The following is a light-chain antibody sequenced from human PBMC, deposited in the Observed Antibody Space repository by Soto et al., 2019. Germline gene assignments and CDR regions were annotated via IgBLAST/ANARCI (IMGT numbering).Light chain of an antibody. V-gene: IGKV3-20*01. CDR3: QQYGSSPRT. Sequence: EIVVTQSPGTLSLSPGERATLSCRASQSVSSSYLAWYQQKPGQAPRLLIYGASSRATGIPDRFSGSGSGTDFTLTISRLEPEDFAVYYGQQYGSSPRTFGQGTKLEIK. CDR1: QSVSSSY. J-gene: IGKJ2*01. CDR2: GAS.